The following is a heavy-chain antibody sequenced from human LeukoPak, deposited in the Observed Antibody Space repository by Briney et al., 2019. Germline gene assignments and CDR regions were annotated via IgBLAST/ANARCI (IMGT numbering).Heavy chain of an antibody. CDR3: ARGGVGATKGERWFDP. J-gene: IGHJ5*02. CDR1: GGSISSSSYY. V-gene: IGHV4-39*07. D-gene: IGHD1-26*01. CDR2: IYYSGST. Sequence: TASETLSLTCTVSGGSISSSSYYWGWIRQPPGKGLEWIGSIYYSGSTYYNPSLKSRVTISVDTSKNQFSLKLSSVTAADTAVYYCARGGVGATKGERWFDPWGQGTLVTVSS.